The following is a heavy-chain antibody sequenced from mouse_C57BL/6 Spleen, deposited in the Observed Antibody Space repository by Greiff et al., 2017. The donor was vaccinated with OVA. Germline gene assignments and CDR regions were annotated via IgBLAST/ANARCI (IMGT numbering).Heavy chain of an antibody. CDR1: GFTFSSYT. D-gene: IGHD2-4*01. CDR2: ISGGGGNT. CDR3: ARHRGYDYGGYFDV. Sequence: EVMLVESGGGLVKPGGSLKLSCAASGFTFSSYTMSWVRQTPEKRLEWVATISGGGGNTYYPDSVKGRFTISRDNAKNTLYLQMSSLRSEDTALYYCARHRGYDYGGYFDVWGTGTTVTVSS. J-gene: IGHJ1*03. V-gene: IGHV5-9*01.